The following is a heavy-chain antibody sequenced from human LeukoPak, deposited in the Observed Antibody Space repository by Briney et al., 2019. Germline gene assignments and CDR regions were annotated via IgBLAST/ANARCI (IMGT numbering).Heavy chain of an antibody. J-gene: IGHJ6*02. CDR1: GFTGSNNY. CDR2: IHSSGAT. D-gene: IGHD3-16*01. V-gene: IGHV3-53*01. CDR3: ARGGGLDV. Sequence: QTGGSLRLSCAASGFTGSNNYVSWVRQAPGMGLEWVSAIHSSGATCYADSVKGRFTISRDTSKNTLYLQISSLRAEDTAVYFCARGGGLDVWGQGATVTVSS.